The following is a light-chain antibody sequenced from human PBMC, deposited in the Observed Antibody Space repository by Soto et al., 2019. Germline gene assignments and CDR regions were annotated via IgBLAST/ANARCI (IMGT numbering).Light chain of an antibody. Sequence: DIQMTQSPSTLSASVGDRVTITCRASQNIYSWLAWYQQKPGKAPKLLIYKASSLESGVPSRFSGSGSGTEFTLTISSLQPDDFAAYDCQQYDCYSPYTFGHGTKLEIK. J-gene: IGKJ2*01. V-gene: IGKV1-5*03. CDR3: QQYDCYSPYT. CDR1: QNIYSW. CDR2: KAS.